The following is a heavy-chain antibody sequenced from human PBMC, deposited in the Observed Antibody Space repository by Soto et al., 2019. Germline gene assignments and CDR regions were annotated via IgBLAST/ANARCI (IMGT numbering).Heavy chain of an antibody. CDR3: ARDLDIVATSYYFDY. J-gene: IGHJ4*02. CDR1: GFTFSSYA. D-gene: IGHD5-12*01. V-gene: IGHV3-30-3*01. CDR2: ISYDGSNK. Sequence: QVQLVESGGGVVQPGRSLRLSCAASGFTFSSYAMHWVRQAPGKGLEWVAVISYDGSNKYYADSVKGRFTISRDNSKNTLYLQMNSLRAEYTAVYYCARDLDIVATSYYFDYWGQGTLVTVSS.